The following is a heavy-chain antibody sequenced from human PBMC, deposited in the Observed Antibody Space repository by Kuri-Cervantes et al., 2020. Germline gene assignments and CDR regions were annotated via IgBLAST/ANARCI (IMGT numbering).Heavy chain of an antibody. V-gene: IGHV3-33*01. CDR1: GFTFSSYG. J-gene: IGHJ6*03. D-gene: IGHD3-10*01. CDR2: TWYDGSNK. Sequence: GESLKISCAASGFTFSSYGMHWVRQAPGKGLEWVAVTWYDGSNKYYADSVKGRFTISRDNSKNTLYLQMNSLRAEDTAVYYCARDRQGYYGLKWGYYYYMDVWGKGTTVTVSS. CDR3: ARDRQGYYGLKWGYYYYMDV.